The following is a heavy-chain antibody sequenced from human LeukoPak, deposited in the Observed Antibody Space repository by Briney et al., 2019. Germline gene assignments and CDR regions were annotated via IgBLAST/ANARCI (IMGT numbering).Heavy chain of an antibody. V-gene: IGHV3-11*01. Sequence: GGSLRLSCAASGFTFSNAWMSWVRQAPGKGLEWVSYVTSSGNTLEYADSVKGRFIISRDNDKNSLLLQMNSLRADDTAVYYCARARRGGPFDYWGQGTLVTVSS. D-gene: IGHD3-16*01. CDR3: ARARRGGPFDY. J-gene: IGHJ4*02. CDR1: GFTFSNAW. CDR2: VTSSGNTL.